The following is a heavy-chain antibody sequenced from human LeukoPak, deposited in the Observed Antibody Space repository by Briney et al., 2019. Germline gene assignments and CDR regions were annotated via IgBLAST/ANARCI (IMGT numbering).Heavy chain of an antibody. CDR3: ATDSYVSGSYYRLFY. D-gene: IGHD3-10*01. Sequence: GGSLRLSCAASGFTFSGYEMNWVRQAPGKGLEWVSYISSSGSTIYYADSVKGRFTISRDNSKSTLSLQMNNLSAEDTAIYYCATDSYVSGSYYRLFYWGQGTLVTVSS. CDR1: GFTFSGYE. V-gene: IGHV3-48*03. CDR2: ISSSGSTI. J-gene: IGHJ4*02.